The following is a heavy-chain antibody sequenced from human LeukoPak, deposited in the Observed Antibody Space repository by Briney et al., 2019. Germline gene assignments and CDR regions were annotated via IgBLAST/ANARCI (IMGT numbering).Heavy chain of an antibody. J-gene: IGHJ4*02. V-gene: IGHV4-59*01. Sequence: SETLSLTCTGTGWSISSYYWSWVRQPPGKGLEWIGYIYYSGSTNYNPSLKSRVTISVDTSENQFSLKLSSVTAADTAVYYCASLKIQLWIMDYWGQGTLVTVSS. CDR1: GWSISSYY. CDR3: ASLKIQLWIMDY. D-gene: IGHD5-18*01. CDR2: IYYSGST.